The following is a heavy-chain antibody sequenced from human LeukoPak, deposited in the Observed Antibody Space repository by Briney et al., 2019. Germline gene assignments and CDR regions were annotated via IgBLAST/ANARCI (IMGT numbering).Heavy chain of an antibody. J-gene: IGHJ4*02. CDR2: ISGSGGST. CDR3: AKKKASTGSGSYYNYFDY. V-gene: IGHV3-23*01. Sequence: PGGSLRLSCAASGFTFNKYAMSWVRQAPGQGLEWVSAISGSGGSTYYADSVKGRFTISRDDSKNTLYLQMNSLRAEDTAVYYCAKKKASTGSGSYYNYFDYWGQGTLVTVSS. CDR1: GFTFNKYA. D-gene: IGHD3-10*01.